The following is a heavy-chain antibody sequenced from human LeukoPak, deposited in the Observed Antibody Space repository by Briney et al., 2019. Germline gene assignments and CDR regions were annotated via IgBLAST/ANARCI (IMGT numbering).Heavy chain of an antibody. V-gene: IGHV3-23*01. CDR1: GFTFSSYA. CDR3: VKGLRITMILVVS. CDR2: VSGSGGST. D-gene: IGHD3-22*01. J-gene: IGHJ4*02. Sequence: QAGGSLRLSCAASGFTFSSYAMSWVRQAPGKGLEWVSAVSGSGGSTYYADSVKGRFTISRDNSKNTLYLQMNSLRAEDTAVYYCVKGLRITMILVVSWGQGTLVTVSS.